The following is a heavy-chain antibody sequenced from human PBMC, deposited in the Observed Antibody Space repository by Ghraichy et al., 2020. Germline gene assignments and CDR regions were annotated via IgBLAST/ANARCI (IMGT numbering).Heavy chain of an antibody. CDR2: INNDGKEK. J-gene: IGHJ4*02. V-gene: IGHV3-7*03. Sequence: GGSLRLSCTASGFSFSGSWMSWVRQAPEKGLEWVANINNDGKEKYYVDSLKGRFTISRDNVKNSLFLQISSLRVEDTAVYYCARDPKRWALDYWGQGTLVAVSS. CDR1: GFSFSGSW. D-gene: IGHD6-13*01. CDR3: ARDPKRWALDY.